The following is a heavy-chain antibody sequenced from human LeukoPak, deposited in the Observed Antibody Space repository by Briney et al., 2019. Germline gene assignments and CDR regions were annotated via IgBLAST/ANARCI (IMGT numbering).Heavy chain of an antibody. CDR1: GFTFSDYY. D-gene: IGHD2-15*01. Sequence: GGSLRLSCAASGFTFSDYYMSWIPQAPGKGLEWVSYISSSGSTIYYADSVKGRFTISRDNAKNSLYLQMNSLRAEDTAVYYCARDVNCSGGSCYLYYLHYWGQGTLVTVSS. CDR2: ISSSGSTI. V-gene: IGHV3-11*04. J-gene: IGHJ4*02. CDR3: ARDVNCSGGSCYLYYLHY.